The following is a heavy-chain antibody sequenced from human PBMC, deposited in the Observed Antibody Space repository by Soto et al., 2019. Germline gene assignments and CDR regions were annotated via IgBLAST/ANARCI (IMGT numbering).Heavy chain of an antibody. CDR1: GFSLSTSGMR. V-gene: IGHV2-70*04. CDR2: IDWDDDK. D-gene: IGHD2-15*01. J-gene: IGHJ4*02. CDR3: SRMFHCSGVTCPFDY. Sequence: SGPTLVNPTQTLTLTCTFPGFSLSTSGMRVSWIRQPPGKALEWLARIDWDDDKFYNTSLKTRLTISKDSSKNQVVLTMTNMDPVDTATYYCSRMFHCSGVTCPFDYWGQGALVTVS.